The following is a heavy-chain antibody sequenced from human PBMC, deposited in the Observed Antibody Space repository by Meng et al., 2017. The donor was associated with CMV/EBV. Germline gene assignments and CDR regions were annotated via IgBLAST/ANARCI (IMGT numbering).Heavy chain of an antibody. J-gene: IGHJ6*02. V-gene: IGHV1-69*05. D-gene: IGHD1-14*01. CDR2: IIPIFGTA. CDR3: ARQVPEFFGKDYYYYGMDV. Sequence: SVKVSCKASGGTFSSYAISWVRQAPGQGLEWMGGIIPIFGTANYAQKFQGRVTITTDESTSTAYMELSSLRSEDTAVYYCARQVPEFFGKDYYYYGMDVWGQGTTVTSP. CDR1: GGTFSSYA.